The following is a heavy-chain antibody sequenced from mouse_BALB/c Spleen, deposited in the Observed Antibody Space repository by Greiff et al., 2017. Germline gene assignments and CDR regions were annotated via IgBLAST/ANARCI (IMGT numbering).Heavy chain of an antibody. V-gene: IGHV5-17*02. J-gene: IGHJ3*01. CDR3: ARGKNGYDGAWFAY. CDR2: ISSGSSPL. CDR1: GFTFSCFG. Sequence: EVMLVESGGGLVQPGGSRKLSCAASGFTFSCFGMHWVRQAPGKGLEWVAYISSGSSPLHYADTVKGRFTISGDNPKSTLFVQMTSLRSEDTAVYDCARGKNGYDGAWFAYWGEGTLGTVSA. D-gene: IGHD2-2*01.